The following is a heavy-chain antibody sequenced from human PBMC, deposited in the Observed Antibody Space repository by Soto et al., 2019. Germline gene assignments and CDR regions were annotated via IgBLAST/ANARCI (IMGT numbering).Heavy chain of an antibody. CDR2: IVVGSGNT. CDR1: GFTFTSSA. CDR3: AAELVCGGDCYPEHDGVDI. D-gene: IGHD2-21*02. J-gene: IGHJ3*02. V-gene: IGHV1-58*01. Sequence: SVKVSCKASGFTFTSSAVQWVRQARGQRLEWIGWIVVGSGNTNYAQKFQERVTITRDMSTSTAYMELSSLRSEDTAVYYCAAELVCGGDCYPEHDGVDIWGQGTMVTVSS.